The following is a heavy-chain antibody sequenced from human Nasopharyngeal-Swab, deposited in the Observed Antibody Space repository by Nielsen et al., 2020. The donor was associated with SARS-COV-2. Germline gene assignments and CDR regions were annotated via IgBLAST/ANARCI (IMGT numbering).Heavy chain of an antibody. Sequence: SVKVSCKASGGTFSSYAISWVRQAPGQGLEWMGGIIPIFGTANYAQKFQGRVTITADKSTSTAYMELSSLRSEDTAVYYCAILTGIAAAGTDYYYYMDVWGKGTTVTVSS. CDR2: IIPIFGTA. D-gene: IGHD6-13*01. CDR1: GGTFSSYA. J-gene: IGHJ6*03. CDR3: AILTGIAAAGTDYYYYMDV. V-gene: IGHV1-69*06.